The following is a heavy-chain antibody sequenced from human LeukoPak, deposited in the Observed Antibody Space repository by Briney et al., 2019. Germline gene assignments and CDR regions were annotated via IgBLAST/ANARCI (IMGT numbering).Heavy chain of an antibody. Sequence: PGGSLRLSCAASGFTFSSYSMNWVRQAPGKGLEWVSSISSSSSYIYYADSVKGRFTISRDNAKNSLYLQMNSLRAEDTAVYYCARGEAAAATGWFDPWGQGTLVTVSS. D-gene: IGHD6-13*01. CDR2: ISSSSSYI. J-gene: IGHJ5*02. CDR3: ARGEAAAATGWFDP. V-gene: IGHV3-21*01. CDR1: GFTFSSYS.